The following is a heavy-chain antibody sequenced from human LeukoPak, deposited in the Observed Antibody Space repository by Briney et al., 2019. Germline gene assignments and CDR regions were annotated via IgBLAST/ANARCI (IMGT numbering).Heavy chain of an antibody. V-gene: IGHV4-39*06. D-gene: IGHD1-26*01. J-gene: IGHJ4*02. CDR1: GGSISSSSYY. CDR3: ARVVKELLDY. CDR2: IYYSGST. Sequence: SETLSLTCTVSGGSISSSSYYWGWIRQPPGKGLEWIGSIYYSGSTYYNPSLKSRVTISVDTSKNQFPLKLSSVTAADTAVYYCARVVKELLDYWGQGTLVTVSS.